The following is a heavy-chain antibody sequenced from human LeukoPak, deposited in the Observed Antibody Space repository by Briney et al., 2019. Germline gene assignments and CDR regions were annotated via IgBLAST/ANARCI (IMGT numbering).Heavy chain of an antibody. CDR1: GGSFSGYY. J-gene: IGHJ4*02. CDR2: INHSGST. Sequence: PSETLSLTCAVYGGSFSGYYWSWIRQPPGKGLGWIGEINHSGSTNYNPSLKSRVTISVDTSKNQFSLKLSSVTAADTAVYYCARECGGRYGGDGYSFDYWGQGTLVTVSS. CDR3: ARECGGRYGGDGYSFDY. V-gene: IGHV4-34*01. D-gene: IGHD2-21*02.